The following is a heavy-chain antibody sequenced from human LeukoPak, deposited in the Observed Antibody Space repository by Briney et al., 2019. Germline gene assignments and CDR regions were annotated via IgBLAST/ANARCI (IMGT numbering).Heavy chain of an antibody. J-gene: IGHJ4*02. D-gene: IGHD3-22*01. CDR2: INSDGSNT. CDR1: GFTFGSYW. V-gene: IGHV3-74*01. CDR3: ARAHSGYLDY. Sequence: GGSLRLSCAASGFTFGSYWMHWVRQAPGKGLVWVSRINSDGSNTAYADSVKGRFTISRDNAKNTLYLQLNSPRAEDTAVYYCARAHSGYLDYWGQGTLVTVSS.